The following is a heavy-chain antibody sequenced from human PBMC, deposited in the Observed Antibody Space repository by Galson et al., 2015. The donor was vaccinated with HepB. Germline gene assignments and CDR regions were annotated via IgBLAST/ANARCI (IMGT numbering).Heavy chain of an antibody. CDR1: GFTFSSYA. CDR2: ISYDGSNK. Sequence: SLRLSCAASGFTFSSYAMHWVRQAPGKGLEWVAVISYDGSNKYYADSVKGRFTISRDNSKNTLYLQINSLRAEDTAVYYCAREPNIVVPAAILDYWGQGTLVTVSS. V-gene: IGHV3-30-3*01. J-gene: IGHJ4*02. CDR3: AREPNIVVPAAILDY. D-gene: IGHD2-2*02.